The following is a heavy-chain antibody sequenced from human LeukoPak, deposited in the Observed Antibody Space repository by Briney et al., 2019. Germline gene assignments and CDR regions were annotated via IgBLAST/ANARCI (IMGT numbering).Heavy chain of an antibody. J-gene: IGHJ4*02. CDR2: INPSSGGT. D-gene: IGHD5/OR15-5a*01. CDR1: GYTFTGYY. CDR3: ARVEFYVGTDY. Sequence: GASVKVSCKASGYTFTGYYMHWVRQAPGQGLEWMGRINPSSGGTNYAPKFQGRVTMTRDTSISTAYMELSRLRSDDTAVYYCARVEFYVGTDYWGQGTLVTVSS. V-gene: IGHV1-2*06.